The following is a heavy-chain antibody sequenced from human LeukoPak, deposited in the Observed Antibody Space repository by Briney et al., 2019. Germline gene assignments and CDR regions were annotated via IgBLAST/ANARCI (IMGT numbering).Heavy chain of an antibody. J-gene: IGHJ6*02. D-gene: IGHD5-12*01. V-gene: IGHV6-1*01. Sequence: SQTLSLTCAISGDSVSSNSVTWDWIRQSPSRGLEWLGRTYYMSKWSNDYAVSVKSRITINPDTSKNQFSLHLNSVTPEDTAVYYCTRTYRYAKDVWGQGTTVTVSS. CDR2: TYYMSKWSN. CDR1: GDSVSSNSVT. CDR3: TRTYRYAKDV.